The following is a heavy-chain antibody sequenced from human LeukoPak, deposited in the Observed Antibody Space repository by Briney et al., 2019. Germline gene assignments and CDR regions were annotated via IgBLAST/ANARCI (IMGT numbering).Heavy chain of an antibody. J-gene: IGHJ5*02. CDR2: IYYSGST. CDR3: ARVASEIDRDNNWFDP. D-gene: IGHD1-14*01. CDR1: GGSISSYY. V-gene: IGHV4-30-4*01. Sequence: PSETLSLTCTVSGGSISSYYWSWIRQPPGKGLEWIGYIYYSGSTYYNPSLKSRVTISVDTSKNQFSLKLGSVTAADTAVYYCARVASEIDRDNNWFDPWGQGTLVTVSS.